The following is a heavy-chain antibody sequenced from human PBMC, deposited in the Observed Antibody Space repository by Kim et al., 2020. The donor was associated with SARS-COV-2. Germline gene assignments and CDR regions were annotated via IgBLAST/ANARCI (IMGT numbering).Heavy chain of an antibody. J-gene: IGHJ4*02. CDR3: ARDAPVGPAVATTRAY. D-gene: IGHD5-12*01. V-gene: IGHV3-48*02. Sequence: SVKGRFTISRDNAKNSRYLQMNSLRDEDTAVYYCARDAPVGPAVATTRAYWGQGTLVTVSS.